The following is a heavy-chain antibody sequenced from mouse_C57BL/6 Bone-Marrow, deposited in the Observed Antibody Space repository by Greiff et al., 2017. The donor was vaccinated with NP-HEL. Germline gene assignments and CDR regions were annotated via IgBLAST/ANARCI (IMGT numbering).Heavy chain of an antibody. CDR1: GYTFTSYW. V-gene: IGHV1-61*01. CDR3: ARGRLGFDY. J-gene: IGHJ2*01. CDR2: IYPSDSET. D-gene: IGHD2-2*01. Sequence: VQLQQPGAELVRPGSSVKLSCKASGYTFTSYWMDWVKQRPGQGLEWIGNIYPSDSETHYNQKFKDKATLTVDKSSSTAYMQLSSLTSEDSAVYYCARGRLGFDYWGQGTTLTVSS.